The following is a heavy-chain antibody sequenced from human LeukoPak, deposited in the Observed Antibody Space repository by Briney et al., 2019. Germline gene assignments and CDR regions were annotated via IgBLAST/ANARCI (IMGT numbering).Heavy chain of an antibody. CDR2: ISGSGGRT. V-gene: IGHV3-23*01. D-gene: IGHD3-10*01. CDR3: AKAGRGGAITQVRGVKGDYYYMDV. Sequence: GGSLRLSCAASGFTFSSYGMSWVRQAPGKGLEWVSGISGSGGRTYFADSVKGRFTISRDNSKNTLYLQMNSLRAEDTAVYYCAKAGRGGAITQVRGVKGDYYYMDVWGKGTTVTISS. J-gene: IGHJ6*03. CDR1: GFTFSSYG.